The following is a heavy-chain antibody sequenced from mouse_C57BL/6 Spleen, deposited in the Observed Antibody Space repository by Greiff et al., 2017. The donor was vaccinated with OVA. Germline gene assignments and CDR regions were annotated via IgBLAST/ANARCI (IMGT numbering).Heavy chain of an antibody. CDR2: INPNNGGT. Sequence: EVQLQQSGPELVKPGASVKISCKASGYTFTDYYMNWVKQSHGKSLEWIGDINPNNGGTSYNQKFKGKATLTVDKSSSTAYMELRSLTSEDSAVYYCARRIYDGYFDYWGQGTTLTVSS. J-gene: IGHJ2*01. CDR3: ARRIYDGYFDY. CDR1: GYTFTDYY. V-gene: IGHV1-26*01. D-gene: IGHD2-3*01.